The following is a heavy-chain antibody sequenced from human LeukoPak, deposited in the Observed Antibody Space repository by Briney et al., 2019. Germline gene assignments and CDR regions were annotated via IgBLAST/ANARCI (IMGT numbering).Heavy chain of an antibody. CDR3: ARGPNTGAFDA. D-gene: IGHD7-27*01. Sequence: ASVKVSCXXSGYTFSDYYMHWWRQAPGQRLEWLGWINPKSGDTNFAQNFQGRVTMTRDTSISTAYMELSSLTSDDRAVYYCARGPNTGAFDAWGQGTLVTVSS. J-gene: IGHJ4*02. CDR1: GYTFSDYY. V-gene: IGHV1-2*02. CDR2: INPKSGDT.